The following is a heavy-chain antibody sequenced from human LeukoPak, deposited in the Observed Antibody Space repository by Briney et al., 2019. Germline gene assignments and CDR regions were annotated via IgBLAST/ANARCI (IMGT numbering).Heavy chain of an antibody. CDR3: ARRRYSSGPADY. D-gene: IGHD6-19*01. CDR1: GYTFTNYW. J-gene: IGHJ4*02. CDR2: MYPGDSDV. V-gene: IGHV5-51*01. Sequence: PGGSLRLSCTATGYTFTNYWIAWVRQMPGRGLEWLGMMYPGDSDVRYSSSFAGQITISVDRATNTTHLQWSSLKASDTGIYFCARRRYSSGPADYWGQGTQVIASS.